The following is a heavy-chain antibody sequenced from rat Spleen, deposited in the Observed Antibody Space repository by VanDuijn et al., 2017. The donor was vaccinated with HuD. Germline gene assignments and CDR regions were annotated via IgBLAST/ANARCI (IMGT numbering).Heavy chain of an antibody. D-gene: IGHD1-7*01. J-gene: IGHJ2*01. CDR3: TTDPSSYYFDY. Sequence: EVQLVESDGGLVQPGRSLKLSCAASGFTFSDYYMAWVRQAPTKGLEWVARISYDGSSTYYRDSVKGRFTISRDNAKSTLYLQMDSLRSEDTATYYCTTDPSSYYFDYWGQGVMVTVSS. V-gene: IGHV5-20*01. CDR2: ISYDGSST. CDR1: GFTFSDYY.